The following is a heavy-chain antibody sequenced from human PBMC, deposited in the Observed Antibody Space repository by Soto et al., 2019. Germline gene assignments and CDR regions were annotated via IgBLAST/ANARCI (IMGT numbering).Heavy chain of an antibody. CDR2: VSGSGGTT. Sequence: EVQLLDSGGGLVQPGGSLRLSCAASGFTFSSSAMSWVRQAPGKGLEWVSAVSGSGGTTYYADSGRGRFTISRDNSKNTLYLQMNSLRAEDTAIYFCARCTVDTIVTSGWCHYLDPWGQGTLVTGSS. J-gene: IGHJ5*02. CDR3: ARCTVDTIVTSGWCHYLDP. D-gene: IGHD6-19*01. CDR1: GFTFSSSA. V-gene: IGHV3-23*01.